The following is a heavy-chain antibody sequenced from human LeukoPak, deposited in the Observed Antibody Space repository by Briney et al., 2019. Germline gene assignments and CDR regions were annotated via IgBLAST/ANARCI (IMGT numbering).Heavy chain of an antibody. D-gene: IGHD2-15*01. J-gene: IGHJ4*02. CDR1: GGSVSSGSYY. Sequence: SETLPLTCTVSGGSVSSGSYYWSWIRQPPGKGLEWIGYIYYSGSTNYIPSLKSRVTISVDTSKNQFSLKLSSVTAADTAVYYCARFYCSGGSCYFDYWGQGTLVTVSS. V-gene: IGHV4-61*01. CDR2: IYYSGST. CDR3: ARFYCSGGSCYFDY.